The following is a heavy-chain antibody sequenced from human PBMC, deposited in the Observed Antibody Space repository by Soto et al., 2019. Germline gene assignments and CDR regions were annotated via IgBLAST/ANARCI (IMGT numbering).Heavy chain of an antibody. CDR3: ALVSPISQLDY. J-gene: IGHJ4*02. V-gene: IGHV3-7*01. CDR1: GFNFNTYW. CDR2: IREDGSGK. Sequence: GGSLRLSCAASGFNFNTYWMSWVRQAPGKGLQWVANIREDGSGKYYVDTAKGRFTISRDNAMNSLYLQMDSLRPDDKADYYCALVSPISQLDYWGLGILVTVSS. D-gene: IGHD2-2*01.